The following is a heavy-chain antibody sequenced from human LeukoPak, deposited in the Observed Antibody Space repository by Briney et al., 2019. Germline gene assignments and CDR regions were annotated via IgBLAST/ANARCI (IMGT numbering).Heavy chain of an antibody. CDR1: GGSISSYY. D-gene: IGHD2-2*01. CDR2: IYYSGST. Sequence: SETLSLTCTVSGGSISSYYWSWIRQPPGKGLEWIGYIYYSGSTNYNPSLKSRVTISVDTSKNQFSLKLSSVTAADTAVYYCARESGYCSSTSCYAGWFDPWGQGTLVTVSS. J-gene: IGHJ5*02. V-gene: IGHV4-59*01. CDR3: ARESGYCSSTSCYAGWFDP.